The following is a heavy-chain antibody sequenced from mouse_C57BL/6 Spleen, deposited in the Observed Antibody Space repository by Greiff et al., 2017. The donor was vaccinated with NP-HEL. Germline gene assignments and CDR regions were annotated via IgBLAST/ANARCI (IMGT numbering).Heavy chain of an antibody. CDR1: GYAFTNYL. D-gene: IGHD1-1*01. J-gene: IGHJ2*01. Sequence: VMLVESGAELVRPGTSVKVSCKASGYAFTNYLIEWVKQRPGQGLEWIGVINPGSGGTNYNEKFKGKATLTADKSSSTAYMQLSSLTSEDSAVYFCARHYYGSSYFDYWGQGTTLTVSS. V-gene: IGHV1-54*01. CDR3: ARHYYGSSYFDY. CDR2: INPGSGGT.